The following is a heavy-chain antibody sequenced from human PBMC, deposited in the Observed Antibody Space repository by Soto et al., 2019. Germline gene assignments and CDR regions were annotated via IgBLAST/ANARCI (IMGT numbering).Heavy chain of an antibody. CDR2: VFHSGGT. CDR1: VGSMSRHY. CDR3: ARYSSKSCYPAYCFDF. D-gene: IGHD2-15*01. J-gene: IGHJ4*02. Sequence: PSETLSLTCTVSVGSMSRHYWSWIRQSPGKGLEWIGFVFHSGGTSYNPSLESRVTISVETSTNQVSLKLSSVTAADTAIYYCARYSSKSCYPAYCFDFWGQGAPVTVSS. V-gene: IGHV4-59*11.